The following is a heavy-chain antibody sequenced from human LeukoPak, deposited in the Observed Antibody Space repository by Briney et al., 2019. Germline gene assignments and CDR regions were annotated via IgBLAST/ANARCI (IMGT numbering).Heavy chain of an antibody. CDR1: GFTFSSYW. Sequence: GGSLRLSCAASGFTFSSYWMGWVRQAPGKGLEWVAVIWYDGSNKYYADSVKGRFTISRDNSKNTLYLQMNSLRAEDTAVYYCARETSSHYDYWGQGTLVTVSS. V-gene: IGHV3-33*08. CDR3: ARETSSHYDY. CDR2: IWYDGSNK. D-gene: IGHD1-26*01. J-gene: IGHJ4*02.